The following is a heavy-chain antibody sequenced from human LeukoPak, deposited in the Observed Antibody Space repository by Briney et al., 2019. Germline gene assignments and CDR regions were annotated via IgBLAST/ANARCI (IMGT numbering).Heavy chain of an antibody. Sequence: GGSLRLSCAASGFSFSRYWMSWVRQAPGKGLEWVSSISSSSSYIYYADSVKGRFTISRDNAKNSLYLQMNSLRAEDTAVYYCARDYARYYDSQDIVWGQGTMVTVSS. J-gene: IGHJ3*01. D-gene: IGHD3-3*01. CDR1: GFSFSRYW. CDR3: ARDYARYYDSQDIV. CDR2: ISSSSSYI. V-gene: IGHV3-21*01.